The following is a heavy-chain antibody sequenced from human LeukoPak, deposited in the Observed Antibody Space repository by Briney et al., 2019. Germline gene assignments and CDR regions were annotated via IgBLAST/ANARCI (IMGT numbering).Heavy chain of an antibody. CDR2: IYTSGST. D-gene: IGHD3-3*01. CDR1: GGSISSYY. J-gene: IGHJ6*03. Sequence: SETLSLTCTVSGGSISSYYWSWIRQPAGKGLEWIGRIYTSGSTNYNPSLKSRVTMSVDTSKNQLSLKLSSVTAADTAVYYCARDLHDFWSGYPAPYYYYMDVWGKGTTVTVSS. CDR3: ARDLHDFWSGYPAPYYYYMDV. V-gene: IGHV4-4*07.